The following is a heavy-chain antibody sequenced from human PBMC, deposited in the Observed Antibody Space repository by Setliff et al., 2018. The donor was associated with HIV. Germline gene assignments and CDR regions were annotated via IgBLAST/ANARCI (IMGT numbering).Heavy chain of an antibody. Sequence: GGSLRLSCAAAGFTFSNAWMTWVRQAPGKGLEWVARIRNKKNGGTTYYAAPVEGRFTISRDDSKNTLYLQMNSLRAEDTAVYYCAGHHRGWGQGTLVTVSS. CDR1: GFTFSNAW. D-gene: IGHD3-10*01. V-gene: IGHV3-15*01. CDR2: IRNKKNGGTT. CDR3: AGHHRG. J-gene: IGHJ4*02.